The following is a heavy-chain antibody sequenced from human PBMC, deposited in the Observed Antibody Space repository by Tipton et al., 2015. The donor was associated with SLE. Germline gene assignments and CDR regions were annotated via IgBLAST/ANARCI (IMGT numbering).Heavy chain of an antibody. CDR3: ARLGYCTTDICYTGIDL. CDR2: IHYNGATTT. D-gene: IGHD2-8*01. J-gene: IGHJ5*02. CDR1: GDSIRSQY. Sequence: TLSLTCTISGDSIRSQYWSWIRQPPGKGLEWIGFIHYNGATTTNYNPALEGRLTISIDRSRNQFSLKLSSVTAADTAVYYCARLGYCTTDICYTGIDLWAQGTLVTVSS. V-gene: IGHV4-59*08.